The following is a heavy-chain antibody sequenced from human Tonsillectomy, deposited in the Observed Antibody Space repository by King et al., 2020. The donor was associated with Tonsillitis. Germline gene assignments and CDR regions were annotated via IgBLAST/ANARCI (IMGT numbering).Heavy chain of an antibody. D-gene: IGHD2-2*03. CDR3: ARVGYCSSTSCYVGSSWKGHFDY. CDR2: INWNGGST. V-gene: IGHV3-20*04. Sequence: VQLVESGGGVVRPGGSLRLSCAASGFTFDDYGMSWVRQAPGKGLGWVSGINWNGGSTGYADSVKGRFTISRDNAKNSLYLQMNSLRAEDTALYYCARVGYCSSTSCYVGSSWKGHFDYWGQGTLVTVSS. CDR1: GFTFDDYG. J-gene: IGHJ4*02.